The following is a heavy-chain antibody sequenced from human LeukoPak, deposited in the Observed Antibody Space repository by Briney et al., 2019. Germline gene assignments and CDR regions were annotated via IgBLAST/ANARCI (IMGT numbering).Heavy chain of an antibody. J-gene: IGHJ4*02. Sequence: SETLSLTCTVSGGSVSSDRYYWSWIRQPPGKGVVCIGYIYYNGNTNYSPSLKSRVAISIDTSQNQFSLKMNSVTAADTAVYYCARAGFYGSHPFDYWGQGSLVTVSS. D-gene: IGHD2/OR15-2a*01. V-gene: IGHV4-61*01. CDR1: GGSVSSDRYY. CDR2: IYYNGNT. CDR3: ARAGFYGSHPFDY.